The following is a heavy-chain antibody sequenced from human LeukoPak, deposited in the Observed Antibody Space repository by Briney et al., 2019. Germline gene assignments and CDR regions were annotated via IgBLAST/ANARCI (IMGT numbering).Heavy chain of an antibody. J-gene: IGHJ4*02. CDR3: VRSGVVLQTGFDF. CDR1: GGPIMTHPFY. Sequence: SETLSLTCAVSGGPIMTHPFYWGWIRQPPGKELEWLGSIFYDGTTYYSPSLKSRVSVSADTSRNQFSLRLTSASAADTAVYYCVRSGVVLQTGFDFWGQGALVTVSS. V-gene: IGHV4-39*07. CDR2: IFYDGTT. D-gene: IGHD3-16*01.